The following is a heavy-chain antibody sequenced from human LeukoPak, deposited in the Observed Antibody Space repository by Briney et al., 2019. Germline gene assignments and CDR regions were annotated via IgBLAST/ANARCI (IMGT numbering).Heavy chain of an antibody. V-gene: IGHV1-58*02. Sequence: SVKVSCKASGFTFTSSAMQWVRQARGQRLEWIGWIVVGSGNTNYAQKFQGRVTITADESTSTAYMELSSLRSEDTAVYYCARGSYYDSSGYYYARSSAEYFQHWGQGTLVTVSS. CDR2: IVVGSGNT. D-gene: IGHD3-22*01. J-gene: IGHJ1*01. CDR3: ARGSYYDSSGYYYARSSAEYFQH. CDR1: GFTFTSSA.